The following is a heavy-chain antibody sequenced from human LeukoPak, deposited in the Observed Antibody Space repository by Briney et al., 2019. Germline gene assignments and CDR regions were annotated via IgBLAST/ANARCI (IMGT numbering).Heavy chain of an antibody. CDR3: ARGTITDFWSGCYRAKDYYYMDV. J-gene: IGHJ6*03. CDR2: IYYSGST. Sequence: SETLSLTCTVSGGSISSYYWSWIRQPPGKGLEWIGYIYYSGSTNYNPSLKSRVTISVDTSKNQFSLKLSSVTAADTAVYYCARGTITDFWSGCYRAKDYYYMDVWGKGTTVTVSS. CDR1: GGSISSYY. V-gene: IGHV4-59*08. D-gene: IGHD3-3*01.